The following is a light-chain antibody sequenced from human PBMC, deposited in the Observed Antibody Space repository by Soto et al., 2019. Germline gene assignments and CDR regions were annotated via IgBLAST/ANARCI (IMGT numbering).Light chain of an antibody. J-gene: IGKJ4*01. CDR1: QSVSSY. CDR2: DAS. CDR3: QQRSKWPLT. V-gene: IGKV3-11*01. Sequence: EIVLTQSPATLSLSPGERATLSCRASQSVSSYLAWYQQNPGQAPRLLIYDASNRTTGIPARFSGSGSGTVFTLTISSLEPEDFAVYYCQQRSKWPLTFGGGSKVEIK.